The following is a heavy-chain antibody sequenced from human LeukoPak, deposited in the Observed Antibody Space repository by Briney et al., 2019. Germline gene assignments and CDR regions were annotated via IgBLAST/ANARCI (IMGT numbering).Heavy chain of an antibody. J-gene: IGHJ4*02. CDR1: GFTVSSNY. Sequence: GGSLRLSCAASGFTVSSNYMSWVRQAPGKGLEWVSVIYSGGSTYYADSVKGRFTISRHNSKNTLYLKMNSLRAEDTAVYYCARDDSSRNYYDSSGYFGSPTFDYWGQGTLVTVSS. V-gene: IGHV3-66*01. D-gene: IGHD3-22*01. CDR2: IYSGGST. CDR3: ARDDSSRNYYDSSGYFGSPTFDY.